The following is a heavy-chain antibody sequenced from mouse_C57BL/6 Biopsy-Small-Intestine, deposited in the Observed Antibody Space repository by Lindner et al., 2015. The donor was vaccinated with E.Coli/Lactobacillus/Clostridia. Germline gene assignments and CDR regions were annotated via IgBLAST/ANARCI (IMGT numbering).Heavy chain of an antibody. J-gene: IGHJ3*01. V-gene: IGHV1-15*01. CDR1: GYTFTDYE. CDR2: IDPETGGS. CDR3: TKYGSYRAWFAY. D-gene: IGHD2-10*02. Sequence: VQLQESGTELVRPGASVTLSCKASGYTFTDYEMHWVKQTPVHGLEWIGAIDPETGGSASNQKFKGKAILTADKSSSTAYMELRSLTSEDSAVYYCTKYGSYRAWFAYWGQGTLVTSLC.